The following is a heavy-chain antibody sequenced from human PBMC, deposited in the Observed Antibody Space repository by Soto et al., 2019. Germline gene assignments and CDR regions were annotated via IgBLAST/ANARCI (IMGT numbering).Heavy chain of an antibody. J-gene: IGHJ4*02. CDR1: GFTFSFYS. Sequence: EVQLVESGGGLVQPGGSLRLSCTASGFTFSFYSMNWVRQAPGKGLEWVSYISSSGSTIYYADSVKGRFTISRDNAKNSLYLQMNSLRAEDTAVYYCASSRYDILTGSYPLSYWGQGTLVTVSS. D-gene: IGHD3-9*01. V-gene: IGHV3-48*04. CDR3: ASSRYDILTGSYPLSY. CDR2: ISSSGSTI.